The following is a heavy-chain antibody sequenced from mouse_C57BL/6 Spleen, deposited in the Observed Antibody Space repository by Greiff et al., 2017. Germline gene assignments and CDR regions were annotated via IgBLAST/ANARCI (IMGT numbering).Heavy chain of an antibody. CDR1: GYTFTDYE. CDR2: IDPETGGN. V-gene: IGHV1-15*01. D-gene: IGHD1-1*01. Sequence: QVQLQQSGAELVRPGASVTLSCKASGYTFTDYEMHWVKQTPVHGLEWIGAIDPETGGNAYNQKFKGKAILTADKSSSTSYMELRSLTSEDSAVYDCTRKYYGRSSYSMDYWGQGTSVTVSS. CDR3: TRKYYGRSSYSMDY. J-gene: IGHJ4*01.